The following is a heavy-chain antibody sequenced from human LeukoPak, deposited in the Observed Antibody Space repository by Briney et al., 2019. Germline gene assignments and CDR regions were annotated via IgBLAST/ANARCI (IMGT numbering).Heavy chain of an antibody. CDR1: GGSISSYY. CDR3: DVVVVVAATHYYMDV. J-gene: IGHJ6*03. Sequence: SETLSLTCTVSGGSISSYYWSWIRQPPGKGLEWIGYIYYSGSTNYNPSLKSRVTISVDTSKNQFSLKLSSVTAADTAVYYCDVVVVVAATHYYMDVWGKGTTVTVSS. CDR2: IYYSGST. D-gene: IGHD2-15*01. V-gene: IGHV4-59*08.